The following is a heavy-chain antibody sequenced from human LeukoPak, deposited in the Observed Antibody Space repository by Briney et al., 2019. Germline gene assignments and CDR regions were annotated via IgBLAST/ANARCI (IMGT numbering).Heavy chain of an antibody. J-gene: IGHJ1*01. V-gene: IGHV3-23*01. CDR3: AKPPLYSSSWEVYFQH. CDR1: GFTFSSYA. CDR2: ISGSGGST. D-gene: IGHD6-13*01. Sequence: GGSLRLSCAASGFTFSSYAMSWVRQAPGKGLEWVSAISGSGGSTYYADSVKGRFTISRDNSKNTLYLQMNSLRAEDTAVYYCAKPPLYSSSWEVYFQHWGQGTLVTVSS.